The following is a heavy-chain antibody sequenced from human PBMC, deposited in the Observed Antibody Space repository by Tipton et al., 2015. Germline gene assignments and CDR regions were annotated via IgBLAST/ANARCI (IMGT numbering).Heavy chain of an antibody. V-gene: IGHV3-30*03. J-gene: IGHJ6*02. Sequence: RSLRLSCTGTGFFFNTYGMHWVRQAPGKGLEWVAVISYDGTNKYYGGSVKGRFTISRDNSRDTVYLQMNSLRADDTAVYYCARDHEELVVGERGLDVWGQGTTVTVSS. CDR2: ISYDGTNK. CDR3: ARDHEELVVGERGLDV. D-gene: IGHD6-6*01. CDR1: GFFFNTYG.